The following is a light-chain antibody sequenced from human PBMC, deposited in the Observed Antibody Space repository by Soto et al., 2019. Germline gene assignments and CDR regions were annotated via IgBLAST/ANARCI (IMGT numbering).Light chain of an antibody. J-gene: IGLJ1*01. CDR2: EVS. CDR3: CADAGRSTYV. V-gene: IGLV2-23*02. Sequence: QSVLTQPASVSGSPGQSITISCTRTSSDVGSYNFVSWYQQHPGKVPKVMIYEVSKRPSGVSDRFSGSKSGNTASLTISGLQAEDEADYYCCADAGRSTYVFGTGTKVPS. CDR1: SSDVGSYNF.